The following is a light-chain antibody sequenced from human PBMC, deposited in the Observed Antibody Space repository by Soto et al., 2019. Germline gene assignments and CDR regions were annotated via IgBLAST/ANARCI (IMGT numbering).Light chain of an antibody. CDR2: AAS. CDR3: QQSYSSQFT. J-gene: IGKJ3*01. CDR1: QTISSY. Sequence: DIQMTQSPSSLSASVGDRVTITCRASQTISSYLNWYQQKPGKAPNLLIYAASSLQSGVPSRFSCSGSGTDFTLTISSLQPEDFATYYCQQSYSSQFTFGPGTKVDIK. V-gene: IGKV1-39*01.